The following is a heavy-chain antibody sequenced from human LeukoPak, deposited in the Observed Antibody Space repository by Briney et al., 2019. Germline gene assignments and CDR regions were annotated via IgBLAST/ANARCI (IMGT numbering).Heavy chain of an antibody. D-gene: IGHD3-3*01. CDR2: INPNSGGT. CDR3: ARALRRPRFWFDP. V-gene: IGHV1-2*02. CDR1: GYTFTGYY. J-gene: IGHJ5*02. Sequence: ASVKVSCKASGYTFTGYYMHWVRQAPGQGLEWMGSINPNSGGTNYAQTFQGRVTMTRDTSIRTAYMELSRLRSDDTAVYYCARALRRPRFWFDPWGQGTLVTVSS.